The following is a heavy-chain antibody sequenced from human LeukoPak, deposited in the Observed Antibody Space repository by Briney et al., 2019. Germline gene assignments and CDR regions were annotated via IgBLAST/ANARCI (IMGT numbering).Heavy chain of an antibody. CDR1: GFTFSSYA. CDR2: ISGSGGST. J-gene: IGHJ6*02. Sequence: GGSLRLSCAASGFTFSSYAMSWVRQAPGKGLEWVSAISGSGGSTYYADSVKGRFTIPRDNSKNTLYLQMNSLRAEDTVVYYCAKSRRPLYYYYYGMDVWGQGTTVTVSS. V-gene: IGHV3-23*01. CDR3: AKSRRPLYYYYYGMDV.